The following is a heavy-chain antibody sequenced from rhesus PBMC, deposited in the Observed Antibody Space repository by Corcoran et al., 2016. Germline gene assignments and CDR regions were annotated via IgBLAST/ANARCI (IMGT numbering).Heavy chain of an antibody. J-gene: IGHJ4*01. Sequence: QVQLQESGPGLVKPSETLSLTCAVSGGSINSVSYYWNCIRPPPGKGLQWIGYITYRVNTTYNPSLKSRVTISRDTSKNQFSLKLSSVTAADTAVYYCVKSHDYGFYYTGEYYLDYWGQGVLVTVSS. D-gene: IGHD3-9*01. CDR3: VKSHDYGFYYTGEYYLDY. CDR1: GGSINSVSYY. CDR2: ITYRVNT. V-gene: IGHV4-122*02.